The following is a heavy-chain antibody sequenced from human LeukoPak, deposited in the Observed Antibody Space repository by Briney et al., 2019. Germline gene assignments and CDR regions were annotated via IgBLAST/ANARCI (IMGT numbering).Heavy chain of an antibody. J-gene: IGHJ4*02. CDR1: GFAFRRYA. Sequence: PGGSLRLSCAASGFAFRRYAMSWVRQAPGKGLEWVGRIKSKTDGGTTDYAAPVKGRFTISRDDSKNTLYLQMNSLKTEDTAVYYCTTDRASGWSFDYWGQGTLVTVSS. D-gene: IGHD6-19*01. CDR2: IKSKTDGGTT. V-gene: IGHV3-15*01. CDR3: TTDRASGWSFDY.